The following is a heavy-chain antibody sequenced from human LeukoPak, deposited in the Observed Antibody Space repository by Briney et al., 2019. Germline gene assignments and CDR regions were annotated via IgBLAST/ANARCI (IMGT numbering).Heavy chain of an antibody. CDR1: GYTFTGYY. Sequence: ASVKVSCKASGYTFTGYYMHWVRQAPGQGLEWMGRIIPILGIANYAQKFQGRVTITADKSTSTAYMELSSLRSEDTAVYYCAIPGVGYYYDSSGYDYFDYWGQGTLVTVSS. CDR2: IIPILGIA. V-gene: IGHV1-69*02. J-gene: IGHJ4*02. D-gene: IGHD3-22*01. CDR3: AIPGVGYYYDSSGYDYFDY.